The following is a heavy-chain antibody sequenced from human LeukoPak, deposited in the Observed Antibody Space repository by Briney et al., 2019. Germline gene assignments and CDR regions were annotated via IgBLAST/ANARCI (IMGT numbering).Heavy chain of an antibody. D-gene: IGHD2-2*01. CDR1: GFTFDDYA. CDR3: AKDMGYCSSTSCYAYYYYGMDV. Sequence: GGSLRLSCAASGFTFDDYAMHWVRQAPGKCLEWVSLISGVGGSTYYADSVKGRFTISRDNSKNSLYLQMNSLRTEDTALYYCAKDMGYCSSTSCYAYYYYGMDVWGQGTTVTVSS. V-gene: IGHV3-43*02. CDR2: ISGVGGST. J-gene: IGHJ6*02.